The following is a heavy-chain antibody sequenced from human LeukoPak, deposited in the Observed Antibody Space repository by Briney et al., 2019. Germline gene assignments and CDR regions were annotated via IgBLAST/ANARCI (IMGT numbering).Heavy chain of an antibody. D-gene: IGHD3-10*01. V-gene: IGHV3-23*01. Sequence: GGSLRLSCAASGFTFSTYAMSWVRQAPGKGLEWVSAISTGGGSTYYADSVKGRFTISRDNSKNTLYLQMNSLRAEDTATYCCVKGGAGSLWGQGTLVTVSS. CDR3: VKGGAGSL. CDR2: ISTGGGST. J-gene: IGHJ4*02. CDR1: GFTFSTYA.